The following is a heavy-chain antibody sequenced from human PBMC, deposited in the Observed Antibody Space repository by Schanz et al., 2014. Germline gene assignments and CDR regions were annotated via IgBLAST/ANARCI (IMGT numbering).Heavy chain of an antibody. J-gene: IGHJ5*02. V-gene: IGHV1-3*04. Sequence: QVHLVQSGAEVKRPGASVKVSCKASEYSFTSYSMHWVRQAPGQRLEWMGWINTGSGDTKYSQNFQGRVTMTTDTATSTAYMELKSLRSDYTAVYYCAKAEYDILTDSYSRLDPWGQGTLXTVSS. D-gene: IGHD3-9*01. CDR3: AKAEYDILTDSYSRLDP. CDR1: EYSFTSYS. CDR2: INTGSGDT.